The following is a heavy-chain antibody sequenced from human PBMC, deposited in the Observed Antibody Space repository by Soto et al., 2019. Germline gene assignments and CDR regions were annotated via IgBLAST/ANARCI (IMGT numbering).Heavy chain of an antibody. CDR3: AKCTNGVCYGPFDY. D-gene: IGHD2-8*01. CDR2: ISWNCGSI. V-gene: IGHV3-9*01. Sequence: EVQLVESGGGLVQPGRSLRLSCAASGFTFDDYAMHWVRQAPGKGLEWVSGISWNCGSIGYADSVKGRFTISRDNAKNSLYLQMNSLRAEDTALYYCAKCTNGVCYGPFDYWGQGTLVTVSS. J-gene: IGHJ4*02. CDR1: GFTFDDYA.